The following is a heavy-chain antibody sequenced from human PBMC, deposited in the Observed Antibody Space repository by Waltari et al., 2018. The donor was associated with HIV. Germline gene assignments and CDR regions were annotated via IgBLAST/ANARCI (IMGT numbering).Heavy chain of an antibody. Sequence: QVQLQESGPGLVKPSETLSLTCTVSGGSVSSYYWNWFRQPPGKGLEWIAYIYNSGSTNYNPSLKSRVTISVDTSKNQFSLELSPVTAADTAVYYCARGRHSSGYSLWYFDLWGRGTLVTVSS. V-gene: IGHV4-59*02. J-gene: IGHJ2*01. CDR1: GGSVSSYY. CDR2: IYNSGST. CDR3: ARGRHSSGYSLWYFDL. D-gene: IGHD3-22*01.